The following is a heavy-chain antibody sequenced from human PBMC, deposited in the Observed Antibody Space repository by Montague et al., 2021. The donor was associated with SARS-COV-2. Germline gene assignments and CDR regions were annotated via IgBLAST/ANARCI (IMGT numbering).Heavy chain of an antibody. CDR3: VREKAGGLRNVFDI. CDR1: GLSIGSGDY. Sequence: SETLSLTCTVSGLSIGSGDYWGWIRQPPGKGLEWIGSIYHSGTTYYYPSLQSRLTMSIDTSTDQFSLRLTSVTAADTAVFFCVREKAGGLRNVFDIWGQGTTVTVSS. V-gene: IGHV4-38-2*02. J-gene: IGHJ3*02. CDR2: IYHSGTT.